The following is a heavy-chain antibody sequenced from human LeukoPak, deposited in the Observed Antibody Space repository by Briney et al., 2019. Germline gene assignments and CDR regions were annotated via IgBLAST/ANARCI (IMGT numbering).Heavy chain of an antibody. CDR2: INPNSGGA. Sequence: ASVKVSCKASGYTFTDYYLHWVRQAPGQGLEWMGWINPNSGGANFALNFQGGVTMTRATSISTAYMELSRLTSDDTAVYYCARGVGSSWFDPWGQGTLVTVSS. J-gene: IGHJ5*02. CDR1: GYTFTDYY. CDR3: ARGVGSSWFDP. V-gene: IGHV1-2*02. D-gene: IGHD6-13*01.